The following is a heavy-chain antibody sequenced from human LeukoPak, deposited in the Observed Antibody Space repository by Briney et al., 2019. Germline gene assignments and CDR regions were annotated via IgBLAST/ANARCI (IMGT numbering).Heavy chain of an antibody. J-gene: IGHJ6*02. CDR1: GGSFSGYY. CDR3: ARGAIVATTKYYYYGMDV. D-gene: IGHD5-12*01. CDR2: INHSGST. Sequence: PSETLSLTCAVYGGSFSGYYWSWIRQPPGKGLEWIGEINHSGSTNYNPSLKSRVTISVDTSKNQFSLKLSSVTAADTAVYYCARGAIVATTKYYYYGMDVWGQGTTVTVSS. V-gene: IGHV4-34*01.